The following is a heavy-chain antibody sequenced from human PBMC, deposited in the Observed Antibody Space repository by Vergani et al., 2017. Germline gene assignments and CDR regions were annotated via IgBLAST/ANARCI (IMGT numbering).Heavy chain of an antibody. CDR2: ISSSSSYI. Sequence: EVQLVESGGGLVKPGGSLRLSCAASGFTFSSYSMNWVRQAPGKGLEWVSSISSSSSYIYYADSVKGRFTISRDNAKNSLYLQMNSLRAEDTAVYYCARDPVTMVRGPPDWFDPWGQGTLVTVSS. D-gene: IGHD3-10*01. V-gene: IGHV3-21*01. J-gene: IGHJ5*02. CDR1: GFTFSSYS. CDR3: ARDPVTMVRGPPDWFDP.